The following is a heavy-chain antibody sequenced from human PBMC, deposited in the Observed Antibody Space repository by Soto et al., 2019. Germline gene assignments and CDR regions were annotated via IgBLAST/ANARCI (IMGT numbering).Heavy chain of an antibody. V-gene: IGHV3-21*01. CDR3: ARAYFYDDSGNYYLDY. D-gene: IGHD3-22*01. CDR1: RFTFRDYT. Sequence: GGSMRLACEVSRFTFRDYTLAWVRQAPGKGLEWVSSITSSYTYIYYADSVKGRFTISRDNAKDSLYLQMDSLRAEDTAVYYCARAYFYDDSGNYYLDYWGQGALVTVSS. CDR2: ITSSYTYI. J-gene: IGHJ4*02.